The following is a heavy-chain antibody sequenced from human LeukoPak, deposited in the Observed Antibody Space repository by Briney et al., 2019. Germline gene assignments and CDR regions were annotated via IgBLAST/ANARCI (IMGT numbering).Heavy chain of an antibody. CDR3: ARVALWFGAATRDYYYGMDV. J-gene: IGHJ6*02. CDR2: IIPIFGTA. V-gene: IGHV1-69*13. CDR1: GGTFSSYA. Sequence: SVKVSCKASGGTFSSYAISWVRQAPGQGLEWMGGIIPIFGTANYAQKFQGRVTITAHESTSTAYMELSSLRSEDTAVYYCARVALWFGAATRDYYYGMDVWGQGTTVTVSS. D-gene: IGHD3-10*01.